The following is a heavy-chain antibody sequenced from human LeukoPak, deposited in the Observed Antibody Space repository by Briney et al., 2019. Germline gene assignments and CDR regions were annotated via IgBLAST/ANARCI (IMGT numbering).Heavy chain of an antibody. J-gene: IGHJ6*02. Sequence: GGSLRLSCAASGFTLSSYCRSWVRQAPGKGLEWVAIIKQDGSEKYYVDSVKGRFTISRDNAKNSLYLQMNSLRAEDTAVYYCARDNVDTAIPGMDVWGQGTTVTVSS. CDR2: IKQDGSEK. CDR1: GFTLSSYC. V-gene: IGHV3-7*04. D-gene: IGHD5-18*01. CDR3: ARDNVDTAIPGMDV.